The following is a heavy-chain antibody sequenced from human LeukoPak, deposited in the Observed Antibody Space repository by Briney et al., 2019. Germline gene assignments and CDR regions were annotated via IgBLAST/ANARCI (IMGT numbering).Heavy chain of an antibody. CDR1: GYSFPSYW. Sequence: GESLKISCQVSGYSFPSYWITWVRQVPGKGLEWMGRIAPSDSYTNYNPSFEGHVTMSVEKSITTVYLQWSSLKASDTAMYYCVRQPPGVYDTTPNWFDPWGQGTLVTVSS. CDR2: IAPSDSYT. J-gene: IGHJ5*02. CDR3: VRQPPGVYDTTPNWFDP. D-gene: IGHD3-22*01. V-gene: IGHV5-10-1*01.